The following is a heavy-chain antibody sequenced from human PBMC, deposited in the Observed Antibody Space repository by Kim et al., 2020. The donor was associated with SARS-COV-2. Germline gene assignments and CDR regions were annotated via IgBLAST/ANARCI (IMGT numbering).Heavy chain of an antibody. CDR2: IYYSGST. D-gene: IGHD3-3*01. J-gene: IGHJ4*02. CDR3: ARGILITIFGVVAHLDY. V-gene: IGHV4-31*03. Sequence: SETLSLTCTVSGGSISSGGYYWSWIRPHPGKGLEWIGYIYYSGSTYYNPSLKSRVTISVDTYKNQFSLKLSSVTAAATAVYYCARGILITIFGVVAHLDYWGQGTLVTVSS. CDR1: GGSISSGGYY.